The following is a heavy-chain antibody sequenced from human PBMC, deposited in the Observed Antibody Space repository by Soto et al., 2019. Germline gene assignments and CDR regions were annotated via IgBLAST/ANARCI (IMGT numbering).Heavy chain of an antibody. V-gene: IGHV3-9*01. D-gene: IGHD6-19*01. Sequence: GGSLRLSCAASGFTFDDYGMHWVRQAPGKGLEWVSGISWNSGSIGYADSVKGRFTISRDNAKNSLYLQMNSLRAEDTALYYCAKDLGVAGMVGAFDIWGQGTMVTVSS. J-gene: IGHJ3*02. CDR2: ISWNSGSI. CDR3: AKDLGVAGMVGAFDI. CDR1: GFTFDDYG.